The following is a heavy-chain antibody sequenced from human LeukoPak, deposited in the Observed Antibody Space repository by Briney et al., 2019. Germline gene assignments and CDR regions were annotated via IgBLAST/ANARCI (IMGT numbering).Heavy chain of an antibody. CDR1: GFTFSSYG. V-gene: IGHV3-33*01. CDR2: IWYDGSNK. D-gene: IGHD2-15*01. CDR3: VGSSGGSYYAFDI. Sequence: GGSLRLSCAASGFTFSSYGMHWVRQAPGKGLEWVAVIWYDGSNKYYADSVKGRFTISRDNSKNTLYLQMNSLRAEDTAVYYCVGSSGGSYYAFDIWGQGTMVTVSS. J-gene: IGHJ3*02.